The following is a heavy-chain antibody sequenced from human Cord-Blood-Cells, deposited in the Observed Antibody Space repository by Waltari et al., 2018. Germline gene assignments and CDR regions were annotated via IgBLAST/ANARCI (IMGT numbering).Heavy chain of an antibody. Sequence: QVQLQESGPGLVKPSETLSITCTVSGGSISSYYWSWIRQPPGKGLEWIGYIYYSGSTNYNPSLKSRVTISVDTSKNQFSLKLSSVTAADTAVYYCARGRIVGATLDWFDPWGQGTLVTVSS. V-gene: IGHV4-59*01. CDR2: IYYSGST. D-gene: IGHD1-26*01. CDR3: ARGRIVGATLDWFDP. CDR1: GGSISSYY. J-gene: IGHJ5*02.